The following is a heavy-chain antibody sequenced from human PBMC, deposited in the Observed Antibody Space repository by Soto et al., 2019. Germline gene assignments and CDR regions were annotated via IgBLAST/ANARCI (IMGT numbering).Heavy chain of an antibody. V-gene: IGHV4-31*03. J-gene: IGHJ6*02. CDR1: GGSIISGGYY. Sequence: PSETLSLTGTVSGGSIISGGYYWIWIRQHPGKGLEWIGYIYYSGSTYYNPSLKSRVTISVDTSKNQFSLKLSSVTAADTAVYYCARVPDSSSWYGNYYYGMDVWGQGTTVTVSS. D-gene: IGHD6-13*01. CDR3: ARVPDSSSWYGNYYYGMDV. CDR2: IYYSGST.